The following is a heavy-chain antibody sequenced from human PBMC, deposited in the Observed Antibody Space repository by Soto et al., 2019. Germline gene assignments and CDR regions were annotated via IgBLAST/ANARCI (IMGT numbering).Heavy chain of an antibody. Sequence: YWIGWVRQMPGKGLEWMGIIYPGDSDTRYSPSFQGQVTISADKSISTAYLQWSSLKASDTAMYYCARRRTTVTTDNFDYWGQGTLVTVSS. J-gene: IGHJ4*02. V-gene: IGHV5-51*01. D-gene: IGHD4-17*01. CDR1: YW. CDR2: IYPGDSDT. CDR3: ARRRTTVTTDNFDY.